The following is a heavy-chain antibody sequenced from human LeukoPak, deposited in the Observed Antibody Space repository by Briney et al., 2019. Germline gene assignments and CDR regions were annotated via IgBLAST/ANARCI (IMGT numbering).Heavy chain of an antibody. CDR3: AKGRKSYYYGMDV. V-gene: IGHV3-23*01. J-gene: IGHJ6*02. CDR2: ISGSGGST. CDR1: GFTFSSFA. Sequence: GGSLRLSCAASGFTFSSFAMSCVRQSPGKGLEWFSGISGSGGSTYYADSLKGQFTISRDNSKNTLYLQMNSLRAENTAVYHSAKGRKSYYYGMDVWGQGTTVTVSS.